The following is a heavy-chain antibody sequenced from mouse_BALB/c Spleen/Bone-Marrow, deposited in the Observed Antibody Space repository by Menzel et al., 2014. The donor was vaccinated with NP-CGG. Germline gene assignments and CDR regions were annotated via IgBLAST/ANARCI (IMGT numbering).Heavy chain of an antibody. Sequence: EVKLVESGGDLVKPGGSLKLSCAASGFTFSTYGMSWVRQTPDKRLEWVAAISSGGSYTYYPDSVKGRSTISRDNAKNTLYLQMSSLKSEDTAMYYCASPPNYSDLLRYFDVWGAGTTVTVSS. CDR1: GFTFSTYG. V-gene: IGHV5-6*01. J-gene: IGHJ1*01. CDR3: ASPPNYSDLLRYFDV. CDR2: ISSGGSYT. D-gene: IGHD2-13*01.